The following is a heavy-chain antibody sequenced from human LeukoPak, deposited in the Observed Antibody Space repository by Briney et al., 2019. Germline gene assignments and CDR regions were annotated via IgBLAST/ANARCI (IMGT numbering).Heavy chain of an antibody. J-gene: IGHJ4*02. V-gene: IGHV4-61*01. CDR3: ARDPSGYFNY. D-gene: IGHD3-22*01. Sequence: WETLSLTCTVSGGSVSSGSYYWSWIRQPPGKGLEWIGYIYDSGSTNYNPSLKSRVTISVDTSKNQFSLKLSSVTAADTAVYYCARDPSGYFNYWGQGALVSASS. CDR2: IYDSGST. CDR1: GGSVSSGSYY.